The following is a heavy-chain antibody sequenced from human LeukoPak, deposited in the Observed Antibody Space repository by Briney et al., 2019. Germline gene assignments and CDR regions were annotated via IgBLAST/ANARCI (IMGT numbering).Heavy chain of an antibody. CDR2: INPSGGST. D-gene: IGHD2-8*01. V-gene: IGHV1-46*01. CDR1: GYTFTSYY. CDR3: ARELVPDAFDI. Sequence: ASVKVSRKASGYTFTSYYMHWVRQAPGQGLEWMGIINPSGGSTSYAQKFQGRVTMTRDTSTSTVYMELSSLRSEDTAVYYCARELVPDAFDIWGQGTMVTVSS. J-gene: IGHJ3*02.